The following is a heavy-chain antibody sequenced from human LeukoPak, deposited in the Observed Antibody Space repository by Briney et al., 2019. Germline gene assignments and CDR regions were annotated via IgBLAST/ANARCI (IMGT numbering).Heavy chain of an antibody. CDR3: AKDRQRGNYFRNYYYYMDV. D-gene: IGHD1-26*01. CDR2: ISGSGGDR. CDR1: GFTFSSYA. V-gene: IGHV3-23*01. J-gene: IGHJ6*03. Sequence: HPGGSLRLSCAGSGFTFSSYAMSWVRQAPGKGLEWVSAISGSGGDRYYADSVKGRFTISRDNPKNTVYLQMNSLRVDDTAVYYCAKDRQRGNYFRNYYYYMDVWGKGTTVTVSS.